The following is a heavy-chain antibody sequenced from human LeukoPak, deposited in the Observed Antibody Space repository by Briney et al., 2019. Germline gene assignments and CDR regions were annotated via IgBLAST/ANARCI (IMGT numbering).Heavy chain of an antibody. CDR1: GFIFSNYG. CDR3: VRAGALVIREYYFDY. J-gene: IGHJ4*02. V-gene: IGHV3-33*01. CDR2: IWYDGSNR. Sequence: TGGSLRLSCAASGFIFSNYGMHWVRKAPAKGLEWVAVIWYDGSNRYYADSVKGRFTISRDNSENTLYLQMNSLRAEDTAVYYCVRAGALVIREYYFDYWGQGTLVTVSS. D-gene: IGHD3-9*01.